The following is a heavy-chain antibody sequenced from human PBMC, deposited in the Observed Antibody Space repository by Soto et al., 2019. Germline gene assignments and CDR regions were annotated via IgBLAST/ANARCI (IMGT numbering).Heavy chain of an antibody. D-gene: IGHD5-12*01. V-gene: IGHV4-31*03. CDR2: IYYSGST. Sequence: QVQLQESGPGLVKPSQTLSLTCTVSGGSISSGGYYWSWIRQHPGKGLEWIGYIYYSGSTYYNPXXKSRVTISVDXXKXQXXLKLSSVTAADTAVYYCARDPGMATPDYYYYGMDVWGQGTTVTVSS. CDR3: ARDPGMATPDYYYYGMDV. J-gene: IGHJ6*02. CDR1: GGSISSGGYY.